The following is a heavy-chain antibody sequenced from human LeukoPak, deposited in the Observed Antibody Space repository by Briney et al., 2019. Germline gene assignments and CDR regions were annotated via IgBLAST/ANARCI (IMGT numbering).Heavy chain of an antibody. CDR3: ARDEVNIVATIGGFDY. Sequence: SETLSLTCTVSGGSISSYYWSWIRQPPGKGLEWIGSIYYSGSTYYNPSLKSRVTISVDTSKNQFSLKLSSVTAADTAVYYCARDEVNIVATIGGFDYWGQGTLVTVSS. V-gene: IGHV4-59*12. CDR1: GGSISSYY. D-gene: IGHD5-12*01. J-gene: IGHJ4*02. CDR2: IYYSGST.